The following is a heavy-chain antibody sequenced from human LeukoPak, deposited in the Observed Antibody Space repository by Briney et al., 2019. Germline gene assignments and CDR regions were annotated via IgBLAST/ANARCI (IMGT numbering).Heavy chain of an antibody. CDR2: ISWNSDSI. D-gene: IGHD2-2*01. J-gene: IGHJ4*02. CDR1: GFTFDDYA. V-gene: IGHV3-9*01. Sequence: PGRSLRLSCAASGFTFDDYAMHWVRQAPGKGLEWVSGISWNSDSIGYADSVKGRFTISRDNAKNSLYLQMNSLRAEDTALYYCAKDKGSSTSYIDYWGQGTLVTVSS. CDR3: AKDKGSSTSYIDY.